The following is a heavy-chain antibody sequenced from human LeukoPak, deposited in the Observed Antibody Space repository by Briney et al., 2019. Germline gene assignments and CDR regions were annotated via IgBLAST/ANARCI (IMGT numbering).Heavy chain of an antibody. CDR3: ARVSVGATGSWFDP. V-gene: IGHV4-39*07. Sequence: SETQSLTCTVSGGSISSSSYYWGWIRQPPGKGLEWIGSIYYSGSTYYNPSLKSRVTISVDTSKNQFSLKLSSVTAADTALYYCARVSVGATGSWFDPWGQGTLVTVSS. D-gene: IGHD1-26*01. J-gene: IGHJ5*02. CDR2: IYYSGST. CDR1: GGSISSSSYY.